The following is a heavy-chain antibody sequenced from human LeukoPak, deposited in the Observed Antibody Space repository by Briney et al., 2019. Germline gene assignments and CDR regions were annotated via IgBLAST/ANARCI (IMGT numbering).Heavy chain of an antibody. J-gene: IGHJ6*03. V-gene: IGHV4-34*01. CDR2: INHSGST. Sequence: SETLSLTCAAYGGSFSSYYWSWIRQPPGKGLEWIGEINHSGSTNYNPSLKSRVTISVDTTKNQFSLKLSSATAADTAVYYCARGLWVPTRYYYYYYMDVWGKGTTVTVSS. CDR1: GGSFSSYY. CDR3: ARGLWVPTRYYYYYYMDV. D-gene: IGHD3-16*01.